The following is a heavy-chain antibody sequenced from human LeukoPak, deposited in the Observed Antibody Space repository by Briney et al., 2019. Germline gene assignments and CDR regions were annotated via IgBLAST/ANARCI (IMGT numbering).Heavy chain of an antibody. D-gene: IGHD5-18*01. CDR2: ISYDGSNK. V-gene: IGHV3-30*18. CDR1: GFTFNNYG. CDR3: AKGGGGYRNGFSV. J-gene: IGHJ6*04. Sequence: GGSLRLSCAASGFTFNNYGMHWVRQAPGKGLEWVAVISYDGSNKHYADSVKGRFTISRDNSKNTLYLQMNSLRAEDTAVYYCAKGGGGYRNGFSVWGKGTTVTVSS.